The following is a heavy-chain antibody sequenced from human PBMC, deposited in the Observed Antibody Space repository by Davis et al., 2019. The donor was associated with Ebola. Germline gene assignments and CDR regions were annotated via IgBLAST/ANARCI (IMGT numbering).Heavy chain of an antibody. CDR3: AKYGYSYGYNYYYYGMDA. CDR1: GYTFTGYY. V-gene: IGHV1-2*02. D-gene: IGHD5-18*01. J-gene: IGHJ6*02. CDR2: INPNSGGT. Sequence: ASVKVSCKASGYTFTGYYMHWVRQAPGQGLEWMGWINPNSGGTNYAQKFQGRVTMTRDTSISTAYMELSSLRSEDTAVYYCAKYGYSYGYNYYYYGMDAWGQGTTVTVSS.